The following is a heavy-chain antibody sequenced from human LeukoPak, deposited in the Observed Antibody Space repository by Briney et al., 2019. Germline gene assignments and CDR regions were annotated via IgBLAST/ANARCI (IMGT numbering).Heavy chain of an antibody. V-gene: IGHV1-69*05. CDR2: IIPIFGTA. J-gene: IGHJ4*02. D-gene: IGHD6-13*01. Sequence: SVKVSCXASGGTFSSYAISWVRQAPGQGLEWMGGIIPIFGTANYAQKFQGRVTITTDESTSTAYMELSSLRSEDTAVYYCARHMGIAAPFDYWGQGTLVTVSS. CDR1: GGTFSSYA. CDR3: ARHMGIAAPFDY.